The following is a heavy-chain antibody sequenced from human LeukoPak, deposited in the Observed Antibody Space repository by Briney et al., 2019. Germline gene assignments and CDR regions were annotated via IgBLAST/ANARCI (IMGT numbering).Heavy chain of an antibody. J-gene: IGHJ3*01. Sequence: ASVKVSCKASGYTFIDYYFHWVRQAPGQGLEWMGWVYPKNGGSNVAQTFRGRVTITGDNSSSTVYMEVNRLRADDTAVYYCAGNDAATSHNAFDFWGQGTMVAVSS. CDR2: VYPKNGGS. CDR1: GYTFIDYY. V-gene: IGHV1-2*02. CDR3: AGNDAATSHNAFDF. D-gene: IGHD6-25*01.